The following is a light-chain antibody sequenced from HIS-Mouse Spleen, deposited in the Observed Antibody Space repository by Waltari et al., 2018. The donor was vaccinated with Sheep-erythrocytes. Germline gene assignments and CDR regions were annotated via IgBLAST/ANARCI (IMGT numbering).Light chain of an antibody. CDR2: QDT. V-gene: IGLV3-1*01. Sequence: SSELTQPPSVSVSPGQTASITCSGDKLGDKYACWYQQKPGKSPGLVIYQDTQRPSGIPERFSGSNAGNTATLTISGTQAMDEADYYCQAWDSSIVVFGGGTKLTVL. CDR1: KLGDKY. CDR3: QAWDSSIVV. J-gene: IGLJ2*01.